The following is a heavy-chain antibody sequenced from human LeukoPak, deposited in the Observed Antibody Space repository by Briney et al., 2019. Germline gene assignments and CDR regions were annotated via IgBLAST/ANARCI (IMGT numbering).Heavy chain of an antibody. V-gene: IGHV4-30-2*01. CDR2: IYHSGST. CDR3: ARPDVHTAPFYSY. CDR1: GGSISSGGYS. J-gene: IGHJ4*02. D-gene: IGHD5-18*01. Sequence: PSETLSLTCAVSGGSISSGGYSWSWIRQPPGKGLGWIGYIYHSGSTYYNPSLKSRVTISVDRSKNQFSLKLSSVTAADTAVYYCARPDVHTAPFYSYWGQGTLVTVSS.